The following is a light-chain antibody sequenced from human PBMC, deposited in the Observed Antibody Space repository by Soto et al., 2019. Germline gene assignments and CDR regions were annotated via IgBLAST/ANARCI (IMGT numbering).Light chain of an antibody. CDR1: SSDVGGYNY. J-gene: IGLJ1*01. CDR2: EVT. CDR3: SSLTSSSTRGV. V-gene: IGLV2-14*01. Sequence: QSALTQPASVSGSPGQSITISCTGSSSDVGGYNYVSWYQHHPGKAPKLIIFEVTNRPSGVSNRFSGSKSGNTASLTISGLQAEDEADYCCSSLTSSSTRGVFGTGTKLTVL.